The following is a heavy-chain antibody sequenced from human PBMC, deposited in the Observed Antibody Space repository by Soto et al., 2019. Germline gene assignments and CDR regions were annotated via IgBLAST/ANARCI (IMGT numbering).Heavy chain of an antibody. J-gene: IGHJ4*02. D-gene: IGHD6-13*01. CDR2: IWYDGSNK. V-gene: IGHV3-33*01. CDR1: GFTFSSYG. CDR3: ARDRPSSWYLAY. Sequence: GGSLSLSCAASGFTFSSYGMHWVRQAPGKGLEWVAVIWYDGSNKYYADSVKGRFTISRDNSKNTLYLQMNSLRAEDTAVYYCARDRPSSWYLAYWGQGPLVTVSS.